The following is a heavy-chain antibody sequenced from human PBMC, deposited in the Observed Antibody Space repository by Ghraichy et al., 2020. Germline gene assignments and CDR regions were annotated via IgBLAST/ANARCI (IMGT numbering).Heavy chain of an antibody. J-gene: IGHJ6*02. Sequence: GGSLRLSCAASGFTFSSYSMNWVRQAPGKGLEWVSSISSSSSYIYYVDSVKGRFTISRDNAKNSLYLQMNSLRAEDTAVYYCARGPYDSSFSYYYGMDVWGQGTTVTVSS. CDR2: ISSSSSYI. D-gene: IGHD3-22*01. CDR3: ARGPYDSSFSYYYGMDV. CDR1: GFTFSSYS. V-gene: IGHV3-21*01.